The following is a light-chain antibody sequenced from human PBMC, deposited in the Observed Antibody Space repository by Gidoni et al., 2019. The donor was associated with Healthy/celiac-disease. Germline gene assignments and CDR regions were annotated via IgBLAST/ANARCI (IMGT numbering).Light chain of an antibody. J-gene: IGKJ1*01. V-gene: IGKV3-20*01. CDR1: QSVSSSY. Sequence: EIVWTQSPGTLSLSPGERATLSCRASQSVSSSYLAWYQQKPGQAPRLLIYGASSRATGIPDRFSGSGSGPDFTLTISRLEPEDFAVYSCQQYGSSTWTFGQGTKVEIK. CDR2: GAS. CDR3: QQYGSSTWT.